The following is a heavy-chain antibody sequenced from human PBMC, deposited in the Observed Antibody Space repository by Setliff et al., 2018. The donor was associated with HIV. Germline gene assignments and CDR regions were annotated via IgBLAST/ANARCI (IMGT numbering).Heavy chain of an antibody. J-gene: IGHJ4*02. Sequence: PSETLSLTCAVYGGSFSGYYWSWIRQPPGKGLEWIGYIYYSGSTNYNPSLQSRATISRDPSKTQFSLTLTSVTAADTAVYHCARVVSRATVGGWNYYLDYWGQGTLVTVSS. V-gene: IGHV4-34*11. CDR1: GGSFSGYY. CDR3: ARVVSRATVGGWNYYLDY. CDR2: IYYSGST. D-gene: IGHD1-26*01.